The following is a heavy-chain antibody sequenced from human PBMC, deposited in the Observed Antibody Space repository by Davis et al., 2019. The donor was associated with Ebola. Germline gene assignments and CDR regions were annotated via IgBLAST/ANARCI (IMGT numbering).Heavy chain of an antibody. CDR2: ISSDGYNT. J-gene: IGHJ5*02. CDR3: AKGDRVDP. Sequence: SCKASGYTFTSYYMHWVRQAPGKGLEWVAVISSDGYNTYYADSAKGRFTISRDNSKNTLYLQMNSLRAEDTAVYYCAKGDRVDPWGQGTLVTVSS. CDR1: GYTFTSYY. V-gene: IGHV3-30*04.